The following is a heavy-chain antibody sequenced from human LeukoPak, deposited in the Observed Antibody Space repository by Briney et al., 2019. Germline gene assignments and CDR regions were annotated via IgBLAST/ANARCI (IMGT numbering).Heavy chain of an antibody. CDR1: GYTFISYD. CDR3: AREEAHMDYYDSSGYFY. CDR2: ISAYNGNT. J-gene: IGHJ4*02. V-gene: IGHV1-18*01. D-gene: IGHD3-22*01. Sequence: ASVKVSCKASGYTFISYDINWVRQVTGQGLEWMGWISAYNGNTNYAQKLQGRVTMTTDTSTSTAYMELRSLRSDDTAVYYCAREEAHMDYYDSSGYFYWGQGTLVTVSS.